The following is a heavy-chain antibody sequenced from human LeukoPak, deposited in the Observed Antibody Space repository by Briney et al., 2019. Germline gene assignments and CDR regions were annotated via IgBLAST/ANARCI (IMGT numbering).Heavy chain of an antibody. CDR3: GRSGDFWSGSGVAY. CDR2: IKSDGNIT. J-gene: IGHJ4*02. Sequence: GGSLRLSCAASGFTFSNYWMYWVRQASGKGLVWVSQIKSDGNITNYADSVKGRFTISRDNAKNTLFLQMNSLRAEDTAVYYCGRSGDFWSGSGVAYWGQGTLVTVSS. V-gene: IGHV3-74*01. CDR1: GFTFSNYW. D-gene: IGHD3-3*01.